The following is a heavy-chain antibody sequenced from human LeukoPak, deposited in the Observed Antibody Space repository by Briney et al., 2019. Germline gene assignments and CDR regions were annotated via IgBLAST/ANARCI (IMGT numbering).Heavy chain of an antibody. J-gene: IGHJ4*02. V-gene: IGHV3-30*18. D-gene: IGHD4-17*01. CDR2: ISYDGSVK. Sequence: SGGSLRLSCAASGFTFSNYGMHWVRQAPGKGLEWVAVISYDGSVKYYADSVKGRFTISRDNSKNTLYLQMSSLRPEDTAVYYCAKDFRLTTVTDAFFDYWGQGTLVTVSS. CDR3: AKDFRLTTVTDAFFDY. CDR1: GFTFSNYG.